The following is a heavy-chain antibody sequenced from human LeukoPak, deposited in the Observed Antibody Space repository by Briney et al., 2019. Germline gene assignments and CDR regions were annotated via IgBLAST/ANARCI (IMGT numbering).Heavy chain of an antibody. D-gene: IGHD3-3*01. CDR2: IDSSGTKT. CDR3: AKDETGFLNYFHY. Sequence: GGSLRLSCAASGFTFSSYTISSVRQTPGKGQARVSGIDSSGTKTTYADSVKGRFTISSDNPRNTLYLQMNSLRAEDTAVYYCAKDETGFLNYFHYWGQGALVTVSS. CDR1: GFTFSSYT. J-gene: IGHJ4*02. V-gene: IGHV3-23*01.